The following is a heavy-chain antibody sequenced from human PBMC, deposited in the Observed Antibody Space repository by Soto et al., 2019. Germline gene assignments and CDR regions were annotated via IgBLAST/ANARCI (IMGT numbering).Heavy chain of an antibody. CDR3: AGDSPLTGGMDV. J-gene: IGHJ6*02. V-gene: IGHV1-69*08. CDR1: GGTFSSYT. Sequence: QVQLVQSGAEVKKPGSSVKVSCKASGGTFSSYTISWVRQAPGQGLEWMGRIIPILGIANYAQKFQGRVTITADKSTSTAYMELSSLRSEDTVVYYCAGDSPLTGGMDVWGQGTTVTVSS. D-gene: IGHD3-16*01. CDR2: IIPILGIA.